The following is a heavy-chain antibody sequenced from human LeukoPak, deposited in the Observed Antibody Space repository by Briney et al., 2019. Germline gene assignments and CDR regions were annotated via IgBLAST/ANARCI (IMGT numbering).Heavy chain of an antibody. J-gene: IGHJ5*02. Sequence: PSETLSLTCVVSGGSIITNDYWWGWIRQPPGKGLEWIGTIDHAGTTFYNVSLKSRVTISVDTPNNQFSLRLNSVGAADTAVYYCARDYYGEKNPWGQGTLVTVSS. V-gene: IGHV4-39*02. CDR1: GGSIITNDYW. D-gene: IGHD3-10*01. CDR3: ARDYYGEKNP. CDR2: IDHAGTT.